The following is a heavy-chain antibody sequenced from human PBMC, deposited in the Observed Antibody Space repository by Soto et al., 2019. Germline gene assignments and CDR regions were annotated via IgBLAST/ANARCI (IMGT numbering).Heavy chain of an antibody. CDR2: NK. Sequence: NKYYADSVKGRFTISRDNSKNTLYLQMNSLRAEDTAVYYCAKDQGRHIGEMATVFWGQGTLVTVSS. CDR3: AKDQGRHIGEMATVF. J-gene: IGHJ4*02. D-gene: IGHD5-12*01. V-gene: IGHV3-30*02.